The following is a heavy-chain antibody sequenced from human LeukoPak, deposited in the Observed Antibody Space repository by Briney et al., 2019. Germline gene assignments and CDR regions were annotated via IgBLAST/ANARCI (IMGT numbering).Heavy chain of an antibody. CDR3: ARGHFDSNGQFDY. CDR2: ISTSSNYI. Sequence: PGGSLRLSCAASGFTFSSYSMNWVRQAPGKGLEWVSYISTSSNYIYYTDSVKGRFTISRDNAKNSLYLQMNTLRVEDTAVYYCARGHFDSNGQFDYWGQGTLVTVSS. V-gene: IGHV3-21*01. D-gene: IGHD3-22*01. CDR1: GFTFSSYS. J-gene: IGHJ4*02.